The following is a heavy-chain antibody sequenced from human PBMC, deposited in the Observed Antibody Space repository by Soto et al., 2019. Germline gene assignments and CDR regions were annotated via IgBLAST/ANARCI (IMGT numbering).Heavy chain of an antibody. CDR2: INPNGGVT. D-gene: IGHD5-12*01. J-gene: IGHJ6*03. V-gene: IGHV1-2*04. Sequence: QVQLVQSGAEVRKPGASVTVSCRSSGDSFNDYYIHWVRQAPGQGFEWMGWINPNGGVTKYAQKFQGWVSMTRDTSSRTVYMQLSRLRYDDTAVYYCARERGGATATLDYYYFYMDVWGTGTTVTVSS. CDR3: ARERGGATATLDYYYFYMDV. CDR1: GDSFNDYY.